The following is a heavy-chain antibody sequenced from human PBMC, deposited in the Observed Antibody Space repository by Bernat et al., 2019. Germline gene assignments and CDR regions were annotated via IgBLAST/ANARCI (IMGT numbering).Heavy chain of an antibody. Sequence: QLQLQESGPGLVKPLETLSLSCTVSGGSISSRSYYWGWIRQPPGKGLEWIGSIYYSGNTYYNPSLKSRVTISVDTSKNHFSLKLSSVTAADTAVYYCVRHLYGALVFDIWGQGTMVTVSS. CDR1: GGSISSRSYY. D-gene: IGHD4-17*01. V-gene: IGHV4-39*01. CDR2: IYYSGNT. CDR3: VRHLYGALVFDI. J-gene: IGHJ3*02.